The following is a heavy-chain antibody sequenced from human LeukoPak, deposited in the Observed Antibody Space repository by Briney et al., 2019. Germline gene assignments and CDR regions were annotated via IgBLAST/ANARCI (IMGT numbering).Heavy chain of an antibody. CDR2: ISSSSSYI. J-gene: IGHJ5*02. Sequence: SGGSLRLSCAAPGFTFSSYSMNWVRQAPGKGLEWVSSISSSSSYIYYADSVKGRFTISRDNAKKSLYLQMNSLRAEDTAVYYCARCGGGNPRWFDPWGQGTLVTVSS. CDR3: ARCGGGNPRWFDP. CDR1: GFTFSSYS. V-gene: IGHV3-21*01. D-gene: IGHD4-23*01.